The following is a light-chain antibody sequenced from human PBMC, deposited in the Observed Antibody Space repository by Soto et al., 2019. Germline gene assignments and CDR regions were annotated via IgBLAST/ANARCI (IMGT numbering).Light chain of an antibody. CDR3: QQYNNWPPAWT. CDR2: GAS. J-gene: IGKJ1*01. V-gene: IGKV3-15*01. CDR1: ESVSTN. Sequence: EIEMAQSPAALSLAPGERVTLSCRAGESVSTNLAWYQQKAGQAPRLLIYGASTRATGIPARFSGSGSGTEFTLTISSLQSEDFAVYYCQQYNNWPPAWTFGQGTKVDIK.